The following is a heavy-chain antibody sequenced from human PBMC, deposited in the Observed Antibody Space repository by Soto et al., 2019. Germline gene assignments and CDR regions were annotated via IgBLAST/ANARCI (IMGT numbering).Heavy chain of an antibody. CDR3: ARDQLAARPDVRYAFDI. D-gene: IGHD6-6*01. Sequence: GASVEVSCKASGYTFTSYYMHWVRQAPGQGLEWMGIINPSGGSTSYAQKFQGRVTMTRDTSTSTVYMELSSLRSEDTAVYYCARDQLAARPDVRYAFDIWGQGTMVTVSS. J-gene: IGHJ3*02. CDR1: GYTFTSYY. V-gene: IGHV1-46*01. CDR2: INPSGGST.